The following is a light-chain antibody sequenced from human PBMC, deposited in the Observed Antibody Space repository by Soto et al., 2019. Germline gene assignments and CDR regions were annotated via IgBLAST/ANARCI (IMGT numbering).Light chain of an antibody. J-gene: IGLJ1*01. V-gene: IGLV1-44*01. CDR2: SNN. CDR1: SSNIGSNA. CDR3: AAWDDSLNGEV. Sequence: QSVLTQPPSASGTPGQRVTISCSGSSSNIGSNAVNWYQQLPGTAPKLLIYSNNQRPSGVPDRFSGSKSGTSASLAISGLQSEDEADYYCAAWDDSLNGEVFGTGTTLTVL.